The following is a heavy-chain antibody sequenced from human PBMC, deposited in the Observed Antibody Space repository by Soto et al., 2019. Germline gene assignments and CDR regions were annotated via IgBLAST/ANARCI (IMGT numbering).Heavy chain of an antibody. CDR3: ASHRDDYSKEPPRYYFDY. CDR1: GGSISSYY. D-gene: IGHD4-4*01. Sequence: SETLSLTCTVSGGSISSYYWSWIRQPPGKGLEWIGYIYYSGSTNYNPSLKSRVTISVDTSKNQFSLKLSSVTAADTAVYYCASHRDDYSKEPPRYYFDYWGQGTLVTVSS. J-gene: IGHJ4*02. CDR2: IYYSGST. V-gene: IGHV4-59*01.